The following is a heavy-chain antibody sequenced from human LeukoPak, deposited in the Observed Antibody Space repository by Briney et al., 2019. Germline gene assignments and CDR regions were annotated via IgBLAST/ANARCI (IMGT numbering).Heavy chain of an antibody. CDR1: GGTFSSYA. V-gene: IGHV1-69*05. D-gene: IGHD6-13*01. J-gene: IGHJ4*02. CDR2: IIPIFGTA. Sequence: GASVKVSCKASGGTFSSYAISWVRQAPGQGLEWMGGIIPIFGTANYAQKFQGRVTMTTDTSTSTAYMELRSLRSDDTAVYYCARVRVGSSWYGFFDCWGQGTLVTVSS. CDR3: ARVRVGSSWYGFFDC.